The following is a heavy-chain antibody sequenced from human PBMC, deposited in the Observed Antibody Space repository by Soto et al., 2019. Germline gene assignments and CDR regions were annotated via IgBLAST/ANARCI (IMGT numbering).Heavy chain of an antibody. J-gene: IGHJ5*02. V-gene: IGHV1-18*01. CDR2: ISAYNGNT. CDR3: ARDRDRQQLPPPRGWFDP. D-gene: IGHD6-13*01. Sequence: ASVKVSCKASGYTFTSYGISWVRQAPGQGLEWMGWISAYNGNTNYAQKLQGRVTMTTDTSTSTAYMELRSLRSDDTAVYYCARDRDRQQLPPPRGWFDPWGQGTLVTVSS. CDR1: GYTFTSYG.